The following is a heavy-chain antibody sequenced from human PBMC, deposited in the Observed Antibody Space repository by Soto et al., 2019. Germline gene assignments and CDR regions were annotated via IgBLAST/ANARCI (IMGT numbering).Heavy chain of an antibody. CDR2: TSSSGSTI. CDR3: ARDGGDFWSGYYYGMDV. J-gene: IGHJ6*02. Sequence: GGSLRLSCAASGFTFSSYEMNWIRQAPGKGLECVSSTSSSGSTIYYADSVKGRFTISRDNAKNSLYLQMNSLRDEDTAVYYCARDGGDFWSGYYYGMDVWGQGTTVTVS. D-gene: IGHD3-3*01. V-gene: IGHV3-48*03. CDR1: GFTFSSYE.